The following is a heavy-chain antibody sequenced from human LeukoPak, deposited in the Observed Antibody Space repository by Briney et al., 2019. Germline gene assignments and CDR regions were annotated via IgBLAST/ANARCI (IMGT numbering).Heavy chain of an antibody. CDR3: ARGPPNWGYDY. CDR1: GYTFAKYA. Sequence: ASVKVSCKASGYTFAKYAIHWVRQAPGQRLEWMGWINAGDGSTRYSQKFHGGVTITRDTSASTAYMELSSLRSEDTAVYYCARGPPNWGYDYWGPGTLVTVSS. CDR2: INAGDGST. J-gene: IGHJ4*02. D-gene: IGHD7-27*01. V-gene: IGHV1-3*01.